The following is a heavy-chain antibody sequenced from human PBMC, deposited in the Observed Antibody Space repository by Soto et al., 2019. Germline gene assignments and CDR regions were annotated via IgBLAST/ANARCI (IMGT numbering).Heavy chain of an antibody. J-gene: IGHJ5*02. Sequence: QVQLVESGGGVVQPGRSLRLSCAASGFTFSSYAMHWVRQAPGKGLEWVAVISYDGSNKYYADSVKGRFTISRDNSKNTLYLQMNSLRAEDTAVYYCARDSPGYSSGLRGNWFDPWGQGTLVTVSS. CDR2: ISYDGSNK. CDR3: ARDSPGYSSGLRGNWFDP. CDR1: GFTFSSYA. V-gene: IGHV3-30-3*01. D-gene: IGHD6-19*01.